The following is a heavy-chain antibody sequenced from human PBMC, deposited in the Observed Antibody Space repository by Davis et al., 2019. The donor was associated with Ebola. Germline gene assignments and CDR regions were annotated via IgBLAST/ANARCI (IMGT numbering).Heavy chain of an antibody. D-gene: IGHD5-18*01. CDR3: ARDDVDTAMVTNYYYYGMDV. CDR2: IKQDGSEK. CDR1: GFTFSSYW. Sequence: PGGSLRLSCAASGFTFSSYWMSWVRQAPGKGLEWVANIKQDGSEKYYVDSVKGRFTISRDNAKNSLYLQMNSLRAEDTAVYYCARDDVDTAMVTNYYYYGMDVWGQGTTVTVSS. J-gene: IGHJ6*02. V-gene: IGHV3-7*03.